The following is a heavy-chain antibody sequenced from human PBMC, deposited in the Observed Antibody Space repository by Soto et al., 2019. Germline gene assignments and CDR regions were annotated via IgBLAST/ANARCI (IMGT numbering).Heavy chain of an antibody. D-gene: IGHD5-12*01. CDR3: ARGGDGYPDAFDI. V-gene: IGHV4-30-2*01. Sequence: TLSLTSDISGDAITNAGSSWAWIRQPPGKALEWIGHTYHSGNPYYNPSLKCRVIISVDRSKNQFSLKVSSVTAADTAVYYCARGGDGYPDAFDIWGQGTMVT. CDR2: TYHSGNP. J-gene: IGHJ3*02. CDR1: GDAITNAGSS.